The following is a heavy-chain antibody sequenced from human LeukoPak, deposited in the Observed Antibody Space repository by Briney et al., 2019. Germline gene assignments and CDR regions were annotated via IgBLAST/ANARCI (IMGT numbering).Heavy chain of an antibody. Sequence: PGGSLRLSRAASGFTFDDYSMHWVRQAPGKGLEWVSGITWNSGNIGYADSVKGRFTISRDNAKNSLYLQMNSLRAEDTVLYYCTKDRARTLNAFDVWGQGTMVTVSS. V-gene: IGHV3-9*01. D-gene: IGHD1-14*01. CDR2: ITWNSGNI. CDR1: GFTFDDYS. CDR3: TKDRARTLNAFDV. J-gene: IGHJ3*01.